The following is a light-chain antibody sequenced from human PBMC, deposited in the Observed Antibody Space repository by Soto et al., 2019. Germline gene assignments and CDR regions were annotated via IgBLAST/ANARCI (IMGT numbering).Light chain of an antibody. CDR2: GAS. Sequence: EIVLTQSPGTLSLSRGDRATLSCRASQSVSSDYLAWYQQKPGQAPRLLIFGASIRATGISDRFGGSGSGTDFTLTISRLETEDFAVYYCQQYGSSPITFGPGTKVHIK. CDR1: QSVSSDY. CDR3: QQYGSSPIT. V-gene: IGKV3-20*01. J-gene: IGKJ3*01.